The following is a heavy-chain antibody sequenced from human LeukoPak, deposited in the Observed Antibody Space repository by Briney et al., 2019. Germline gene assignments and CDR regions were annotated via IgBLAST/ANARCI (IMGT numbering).Heavy chain of an antibody. CDR1: GGSLSSGGYY. Sequence: SETLSLTCTVSGGSLSSGGYYWSWIRQHPGKGLEWIGYIYYSGSTYYNPSLKSRVTISVDTSKNQFSLKLSSVTAADTAVYYCARLVPAAILGNWFDPWGQGTLVTASS. D-gene: IGHD2-2*02. V-gene: IGHV4-31*03. J-gene: IGHJ5*02. CDR2: IYYSGST. CDR3: ARLVPAAILGNWFDP.